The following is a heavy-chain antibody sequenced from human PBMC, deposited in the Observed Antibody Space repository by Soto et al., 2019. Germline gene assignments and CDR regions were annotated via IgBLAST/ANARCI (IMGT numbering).Heavy chain of an antibody. Sequence: SETLSLTCTVSGGAFSSGAFAWTWIRQPPKKGLEWIGYIYHSGTTSYNPSLRSRVTISVDRSRNQFSLNLTSVTAADTAMYYCARGLRRQAAYIPGVFDPWGRGTLVTVSS. CDR2: IYHSGTT. V-gene: IGHV4-30-2*01. J-gene: IGHJ5*02. CDR1: GGAFSSGAFA. CDR3: ARGLRRQAAYIPGVFDP. D-gene: IGHD2-15*01.